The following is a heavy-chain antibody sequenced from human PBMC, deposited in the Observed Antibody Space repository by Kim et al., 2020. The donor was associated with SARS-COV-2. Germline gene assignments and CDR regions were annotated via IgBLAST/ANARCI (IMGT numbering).Heavy chain of an antibody. Sequence: GGSLRLSCAASGFTFSSYAMSWVRQAPGKGLEWVSAISGSGGSTYYADSVKGRFTISRDNSKNTLYLQMNSLRAEDTAVYYCAKDRSLRYFDWLGGFDYWGQGTLVTVSS. CDR1: GFTFSSYA. CDR2: ISGSGGST. CDR3: AKDRSLRYFDWLGGFDY. J-gene: IGHJ4*02. D-gene: IGHD3-9*01. V-gene: IGHV3-23*01.